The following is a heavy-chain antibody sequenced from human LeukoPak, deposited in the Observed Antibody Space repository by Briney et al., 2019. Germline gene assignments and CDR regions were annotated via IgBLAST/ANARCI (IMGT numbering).Heavy chain of an antibody. D-gene: IGHD2-15*01. CDR3: ARDVGGCSGGSCYDYYYYYMDV. CDR1: GGTFISYA. J-gene: IGHJ6*03. CDR2: IIPIFGTA. V-gene: IGHV1-69*06. Sequence: SVTVSFKASGGTFISYAISWVRQAPGQGVEWMGGIIPIFGTANYAQKFQGRVTITADKSTSTAYMELSSLRSEDTAVYYCARDVGGCSGGSCYDYYYYYMDVWGKGTTVTVSS.